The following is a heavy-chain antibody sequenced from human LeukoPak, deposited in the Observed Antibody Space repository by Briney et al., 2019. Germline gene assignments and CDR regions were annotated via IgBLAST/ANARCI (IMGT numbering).Heavy chain of an antibody. V-gene: IGHV3-23*01. CDR2: ISGSGGST. Sequence: GGSLRLSCAASGFTFSSYAMSWVRQAPGKGLEWVSAISGSGGSTYYADSVKGRFTISRDNSKNSLYLQMNSLRTEDTALYYCARDKLRDGYNSPFDYWGQGTLVTVSS. CDR1: GFTFSSYA. J-gene: IGHJ4*02. CDR3: ARDKLRDGYNSPFDY. D-gene: IGHD5-24*01.